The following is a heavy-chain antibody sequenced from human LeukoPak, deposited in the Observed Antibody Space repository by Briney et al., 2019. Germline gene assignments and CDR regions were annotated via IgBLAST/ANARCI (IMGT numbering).Heavy chain of an antibody. V-gene: IGHV4-59*01. D-gene: IGHD6-6*01. CDR3: ARVRSLIGAPDY. CDR2: IYYGGST. J-gene: IGHJ4*02. CDR1: GASISSYY. Sequence: SETLSLTCRVSGASISSYYWSWIRQPPGKGLEWIGCIYYGGSTNYNPSLKSRVTMSFDTSKKQISLKLSSVTAADTAVYYCARVRSLIGAPDYWGQGTPVTVSS.